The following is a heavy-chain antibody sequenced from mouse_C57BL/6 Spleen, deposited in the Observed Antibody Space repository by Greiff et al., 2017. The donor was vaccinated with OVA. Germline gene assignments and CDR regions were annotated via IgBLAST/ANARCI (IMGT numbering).Heavy chain of an antibody. Sequence: VQLQQSGPGLVQPSQSLSITCTVSGFSLTSYGVHWVRQSPGKGLEWLGVIWRGGSTDYNAAFMSRLSITKDNSKSQVFFKMNSLQADDTAIYYCAKNDGSSPYYFDYWGQGTTLTVSS. CDR1: GFSLTSYG. J-gene: IGHJ2*01. V-gene: IGHV2-5*01. CDR3: AKNDGSSPYYFDY. D-gene: IGHD1-1*01. CDR2: IWRGGST.